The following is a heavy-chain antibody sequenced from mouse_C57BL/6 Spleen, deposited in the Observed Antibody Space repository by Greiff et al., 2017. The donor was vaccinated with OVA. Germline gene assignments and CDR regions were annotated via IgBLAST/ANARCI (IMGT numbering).Heavy chain of an antibody. CDR2: INPGSGGT. V-gene: IGHV1-54*01. Sequence: VQLQQSGAELVRPGTSVKVSCKASGYAFTNYLIEWVKQRPGQGLEWIGVINPGSGGTNYNEKFKGKATLTADKSSSTAYMQLSSLTSEDSAVYFCAREGDYGFAYWGQGTLVTVSA. CDR1: GYAFTNYL. J-gene: IGHJ3*01. D-gene: IGHD2-4*01. CDR3: AREGDYGFAY.